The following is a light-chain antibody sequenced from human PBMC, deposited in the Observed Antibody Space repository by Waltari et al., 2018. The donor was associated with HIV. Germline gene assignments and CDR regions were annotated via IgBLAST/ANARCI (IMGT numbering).Light chain of an antibody. CDR3: QSFDSNLNVLV. CDR2: NDR. J-gene: IGLJ3*02. V-gene: IGLV1-40*01. Sequence: QSLLTQPPSLSGAPGQGVTLSCTTPSSTSVHWYQHRPAAAPKLVIYNDRRRPSGVPGRISGSRSGASASLAISGLQTEDEADYYCQSFDSNLNVLVFGGGTRLTVL. CDR1: SSTS.